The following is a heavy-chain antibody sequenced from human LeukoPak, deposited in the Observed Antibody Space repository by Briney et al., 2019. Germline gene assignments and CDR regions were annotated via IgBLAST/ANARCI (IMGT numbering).Heavy chain of an antibody. J-gene: IGHJ4*02. D-gene: IGHD2-2*02. V-gene: IGHV4-4*07. CDR2: IYNGGST. CDR3: ANSISLDFEY. Sequence: PSETLSLTCTVSGGSVSSNYWNWIRQPAGKGLEWIGRIYNGGSTNYNPSLESRITISLDRSKNLFSLKLTSVTAADTAVYYCANSISLDFEYWGQGTLVTVSS. CDR1: GGSVSSNY.